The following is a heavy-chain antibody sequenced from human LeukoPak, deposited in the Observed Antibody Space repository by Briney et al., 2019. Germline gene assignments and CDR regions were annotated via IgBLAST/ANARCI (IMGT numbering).Heavy chain of an antibody. D-gene: IGHD2-21*02. J-gene: IGHJ4*02. V-gene: IGHV3-11*04. CDR2: IRSGSTI. Sequence: PGGSLRLSCAASGFTFSDYYMSWIRQAPGKGLEWVSYIRSGSTIYYSDSVKGRFTISRDNAKNSLYPQMNSLRAEDTAVYYCARGTHSGGDWRHDYWGQGTLVTVSS. CDR3: ARGTHSGGDWRHDY. CDR1: GFTFSDYY.